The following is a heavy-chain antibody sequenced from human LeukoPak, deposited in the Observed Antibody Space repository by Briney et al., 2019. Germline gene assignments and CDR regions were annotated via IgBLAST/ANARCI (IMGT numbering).Heavy chain of an antibody. CDR3: ARTPLGKMHAFDI. CDR2: IGTKSGNT. J-gene: IGHJ3*02. CDR1: GYTFTNDG. D-gene: IGHD7-27*01. Sequence: ASVKVSCKASGYTFTNDGISWVRQAPGQGLEWMGWIGTKSGNTNYAPSFQARVTLTTDTSSTTAYMELRSLTSDDTAAYYCARTPLGKMHAFDIWGQGTIVTLCS. V-gene: IGHV1-18*01.